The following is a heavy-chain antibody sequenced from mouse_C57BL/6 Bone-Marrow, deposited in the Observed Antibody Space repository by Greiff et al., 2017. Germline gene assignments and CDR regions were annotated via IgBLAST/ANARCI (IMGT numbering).Heavy chain of an antibody. J-gene: IGHJ4*01. CDR1: GFTFSDYY. V-gene: IGHV5-12*01. Sequence: EVKLVESGGGLVQPGGSLKLSCAASGFTFSDYYMYWVRQTPEKRLEWVAYISNGGGSTYYPDTVKGRFTISRDNAKNTLYLQMSRLKSEDTAMYYCASSPMIKDAMDYWGQGTSVTVSS. CDR2: ISNGGGST. D-gene: IGHD2-4*01. CDR3: ASSPMIKDAMDY.